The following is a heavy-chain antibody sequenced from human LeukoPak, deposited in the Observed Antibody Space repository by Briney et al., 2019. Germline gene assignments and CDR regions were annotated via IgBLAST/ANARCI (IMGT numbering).Heavy chain of an antibody. D-gene: IGHD3-10*01. V-gene: IGHV3-7*01. J-gene: IGHJ3*01. Sequence: GGSLRLSCAASGFTFSSFWMSWVRQAPGKGPEWVANINQDGSGKYFVDSVKGRFTISRDNPRNTLYLQMNSLRPEDTSVYYCAKEGTHRFGPLIQRAYDVWGQGTRVIVSS. CDR3: AKEGTHRFGPLIQRAYDV. CDR1: GFTFSSFW. CDR2: INQDGSGK.